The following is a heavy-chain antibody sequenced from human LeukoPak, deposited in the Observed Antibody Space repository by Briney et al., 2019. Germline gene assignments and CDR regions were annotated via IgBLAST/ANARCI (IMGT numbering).Heavy chain of an antibody. J-gene: IGHJ4*02. Sequence: PSETLSLTCTVSGGSISSSSYYWGWIRQPPGKGLEWIGSIYYSGSTYYSPSLKSRVTISVDTSKNQFSLKLSSVTAADTAVYYCARDHSNFDWFFDYWGQGTLVTVSS. CDR1: GGSISSSSYY. V-gene: IGHV4-39*07. CDR3: ARDHSNFDWFFDY. D-gene: IGHD3-9*01. CDR2: IYYSGST.